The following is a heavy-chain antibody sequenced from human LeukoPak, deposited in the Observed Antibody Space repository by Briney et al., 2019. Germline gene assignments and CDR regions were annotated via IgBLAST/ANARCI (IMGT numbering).Heavy chain of an antibody. CDR3: ARFSPRAMGNYFDF. D-gene: IGHD7-27*01. V-gene: IGHV4-59*12. J-gene: IGHJ4*02. CDR2: IYYSGST. Sequence: SETLSLTCTVSGGSISSYYWSWIRQPPGEGLEWIGYIYYSGSTNYNPSLKSRVTISVDTSKNQFSLNLSSVTAADTAVYYCARFSPRAMGNYFDFWGQGTLVTVSS. CDR1: GGSISSYY.